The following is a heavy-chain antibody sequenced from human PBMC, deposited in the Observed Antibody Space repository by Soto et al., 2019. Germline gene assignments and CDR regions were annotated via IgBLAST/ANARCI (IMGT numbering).Heavy chain of an antibody. Sequence: VASVKVSCKASGYTFTGYYMHWVRQAPGQGLEWMGWMNPNSGNTGYAQKFQGRVTMTRNTSISTAYMELSSLRSEDTAVYYCARAVDIVATTNYYMDVWGKGTTVTVSS. CDR2: MNPNSGNT. V-gene: IGHV1-8*02. J-gene: IGHJ6*03. D-gene: IGHD5-12*01. CDR1: GYTFTGYY. CDR3: ARAVDIVATTNYYMDV.